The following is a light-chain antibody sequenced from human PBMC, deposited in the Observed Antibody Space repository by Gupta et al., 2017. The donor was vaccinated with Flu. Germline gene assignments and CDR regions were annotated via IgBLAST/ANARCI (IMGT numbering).Light chain of an antibody. CDR2: AAF. CDR3: QQSALSPWT. CDR1: QSIGNY. J-gene: IGKJ1*01. V-gene: IGKV1-39*01. Sequence: DIQVTQSPSSLSASVGDRVTITCRAGQSIGNYLNWYQQMPERAPKLLIYAAFTLQSGVPSRFSGSGSGTDFTLTISRLQPEDFGTYWCQQSALSPWTFGQGTTVEIK.